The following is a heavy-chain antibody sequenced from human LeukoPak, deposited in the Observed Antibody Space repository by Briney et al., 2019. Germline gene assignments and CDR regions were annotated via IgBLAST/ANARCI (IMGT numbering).Heavy chain of an antibody. D-gene: IGHD3-10*01. CDR2: IYSGGST. CDR3: ARRAPGYYYGSGSFDY. CDR1: GFTVSSNY. J-gene: IGHJ4*02. Sequence: GGSLRLSCAASGFTVSSNYMSWVRQAPGKGLEWASVIYSGGSTYYADSVKGRFTISRDNSKNTLYLQMNSLRAEDTAVYYCARRAPGYYYGSGSFDYWGQGTLVTVSS. V-gene: IGHV3-66*04.